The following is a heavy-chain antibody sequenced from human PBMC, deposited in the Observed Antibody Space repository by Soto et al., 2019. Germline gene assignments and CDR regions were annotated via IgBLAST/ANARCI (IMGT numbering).Heavy chain of an antibody. D-gene: IGHD6-13*01. CDR2: ISGTDDYT. J-gene: IGHJ5*02. V-gene: IGHV3-23*01. CDR3: ARVKQQLPLNWFDP. CDR1: GFTFSNFA. Sequence: HPGGSLRLSCAASGFTFSNFAMTWVRQAPGAGLEWVSSISGTDDYTYYADSVKGRFTISRDNAKNSLYLQMNSLRAEDTAVYYCARVKQQLPLNWFDPWGQGTLVTVSS.